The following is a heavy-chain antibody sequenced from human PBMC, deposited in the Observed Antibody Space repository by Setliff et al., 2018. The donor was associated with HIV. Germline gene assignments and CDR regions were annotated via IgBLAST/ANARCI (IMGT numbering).Heavy chain of an antibody. CDR1: GFTFSSYS. CDR2: ISSSSSYI. J-gene: IGHJ4*02. Sequence: GGSLRLSCAASGFTFSSYSMNWVRQAPGKGLEWVSSISSSSSYIYYADSVKGRFTISRDNAKNSLYLQMNSLRAEDTAVYYCARDFSNYYDSSGYTGDYWGQGTLVTV. D-gene: IGHD3-22*01. V-gene: IGHV3-21*01. CDR3: ARDFSNYYDSSGYTGDY.